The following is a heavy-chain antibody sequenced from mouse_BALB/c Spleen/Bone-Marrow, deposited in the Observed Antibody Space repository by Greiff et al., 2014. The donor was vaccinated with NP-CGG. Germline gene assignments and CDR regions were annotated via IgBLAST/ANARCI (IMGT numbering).Heavy chain of an antibody. Sequence: VQLQQSGPGLVKPSQTVSLTCTVTGFSITTGNYRWSWLRQFTGNKRVWIGYIYYSGTITYNPFLTSRTTITRDTSKNQFFLEMNSLTAEDTATDYCARGAMITTGYCDYWGQGTTLTVSS. CDR2: IYYSGTI. J-gene: IGHJ2*01. V-gene: IGHV3-5*02. CDR3: ARGAMITTGYCDY. CDR1: GFSITTGNYR. D-gene: IGHD2-4*01.